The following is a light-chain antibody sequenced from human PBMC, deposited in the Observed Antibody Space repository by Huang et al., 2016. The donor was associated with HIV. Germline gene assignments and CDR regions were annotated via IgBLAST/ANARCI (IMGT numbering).Light chain of an antibody. J-gene: IGKJ1*01. Sequence: EIVMTQSPAALSVSPGKRATLSCRASQSVSSNLAWYQQKPGQAPRLLIYGAAPRATGIPPRCSGSGSWTEFTLTISSLQSEDFAVYYCQQYNNWPPGTFGQGTKVEIK. V-gene: IGKV3-15*01. CDR2: GAA. CDR1: QSVSSN. CDR3: QQYNNWPPGT.